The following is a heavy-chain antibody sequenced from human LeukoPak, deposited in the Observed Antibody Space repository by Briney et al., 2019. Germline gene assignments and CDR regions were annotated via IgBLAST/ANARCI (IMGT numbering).Heavy chain of an antibody. V-gene: IGHV4-39*01. CDR1: GGSISSSSYY. J-gene: IGHJ6*04. CDR2: VYYSGST. D-gene: IGHD3-10*01. CDR3: ARRITMVRGVIFPTDV. Sequence: PSETLSLTCTVSGGSISSSSYYWGWIRQPPGKGLEWIGSVYYSGSTYYNPSLKSRVTISVDTSKNQFSLKLSSVTAADTAVSYCARRITMVRGVIFPTDVWGKGTTVTISS.